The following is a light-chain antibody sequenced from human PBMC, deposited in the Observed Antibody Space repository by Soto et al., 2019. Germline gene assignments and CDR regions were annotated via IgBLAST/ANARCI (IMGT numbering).Light chain of an antibody. J-gene: IGLJ2*01. V-gene: IGLV1-47*01. Sequence: QSVLTQPPSASGTPGQRVTISCSGSSSNIGSNYVYWYQQLPGTAPKLLIYRNNQRPSGVPDRFSGSKSGTSASLAISGLGSEDEADYYCAAWDDSLGGVVFGGGTKLPAL. CDR1: SSNIGSNY. CDR3: AAWDDSLGGVV. CDR2: RNN.